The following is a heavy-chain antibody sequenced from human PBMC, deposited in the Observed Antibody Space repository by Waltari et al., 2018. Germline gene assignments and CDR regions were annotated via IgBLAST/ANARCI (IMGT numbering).Heavy chain of an antibody. D-gene: IGHD3-9*01. CDR3: VKDRPDWPIDY. Sequence: EVQLLESGGGLVQPGESLRLSCTASGFTFNSYSMSWVRQAPGKGLEWVSRISSNCAGTYYANSVKGRFTISRDNSKNTLYLQINSLRAEDTAIYYCVKDRPDWPIDYWGQGTLFTVSS. CDR1: GFTFNSYS. CDR2: ISSNCAGT. J-gene: IGHJ4*02. V-gene: IGHV3-23*01.